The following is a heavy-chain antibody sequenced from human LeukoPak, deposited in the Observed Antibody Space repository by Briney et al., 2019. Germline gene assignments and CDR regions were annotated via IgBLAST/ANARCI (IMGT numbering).Heavy chain of an antibody. Sequence: ASVKVSCKASGYTFTGCYMHWVRQAPGQGLEWMGRINPNSGGTNYAQKFQGRVTMTRDTSISTAYMELSRLRSDDTAVYYCARAEYYYGSGSYFDYWGQGTLVTVSS. CDR3: ARAEYYYGSGSYFDY. J-gene: IGHJ4*02. CDR2: INPNSGGT. D-gene: IGHD3-10*01. V-gene: IGHV1-2*06. CDR1: GYTFTGCY.